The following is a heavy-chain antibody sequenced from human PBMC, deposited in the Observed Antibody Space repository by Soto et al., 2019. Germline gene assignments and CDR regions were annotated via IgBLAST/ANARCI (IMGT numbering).Heavy chain of an antibody. CDR2: INTYNGNT. J-gene: IGHJ6*02. D-gene: IGHD3-16*01. CDR3: AMVDVYVTPSPQDV. CDR1: GYTFTRYG. Sequence: QVQLVQSGAEVKNPGASVKVSCKASGYTFTRYGIGWARQAPGQGLEWMGWINTYNGNTNYAQNVQGRVTLTTDTTTKTAYIEQRSLRSNDTAIYYCAMVDVYVTPSPQDVWGQGTTVIVSS. V-gene: IGHV1-18*01.